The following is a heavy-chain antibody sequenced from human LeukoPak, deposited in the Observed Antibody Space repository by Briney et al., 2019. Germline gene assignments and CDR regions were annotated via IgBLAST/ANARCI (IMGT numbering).Heavy chain of an antibody. CDR1: GFTFSSYA. CDR2: ISYGGSNK. D-gene: IGHD5-24*01. V-gene: IGHV3-30-3*01. J-gene: IGHJ4*02. CDR3: ARVEMATISVGYFDY. Sequence: PGGSLRLSCAASGFTFSSYAMHWVRQAPGKGLEWVAVISYGGSNKYYADSVKGRFTISRDNSKNTLYLQMNSLRAEDTAVYYCARVEMATISVGYFDYWGQGTLVTVSS.